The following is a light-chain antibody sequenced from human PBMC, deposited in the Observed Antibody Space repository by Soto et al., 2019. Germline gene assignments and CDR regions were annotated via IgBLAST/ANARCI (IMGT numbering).Light chain of an antibody. J-gene: IGLJ3*02. CDR1: SSDVGAYKY. CDR3: SSYTTTTAWV. V-gene: IGLV2-14*01. Sequence: QSALTQPASVSGSPGQSITISCTGSSSDVGAYKYVSWFQQHPGKAPKLIIYEVSNRPSGVSDRFSGSKSGNTASLTISGHQAEDEADYHCSSYTTTTAWVFGGGTKLTVL. CDR2: EVS.